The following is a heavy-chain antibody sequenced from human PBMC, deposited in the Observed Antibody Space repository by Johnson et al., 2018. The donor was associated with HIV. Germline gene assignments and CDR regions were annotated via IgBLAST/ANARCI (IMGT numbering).Heavy chain of an antibody. CDR3: ASYSSSDAFDI. CDR1: GFTVSRNY. CDR2: IYSGGST. J-gene: IGHJ3*02. D-gene: IGHD6-6*01. V-gene: IGHV3-66*01. Sequence: VQLVESGGGLVQPGGSLRLSCAASGFTVSRNYMNWVRQAPGKGLEWVSVIYSGGSTYYADSVKGRFTISRDSSKNTLYLQMNSLRAEDTAVYYCASYSSSDAFDIWGPGTMVTVSS.